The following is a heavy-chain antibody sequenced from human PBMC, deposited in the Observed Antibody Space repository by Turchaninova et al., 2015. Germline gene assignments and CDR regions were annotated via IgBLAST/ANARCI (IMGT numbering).Heavy chain of an antibody. V-gene: IGHV4-4*07. CDR2: IHSSGST. D-gene: IGHD6-6*01. J-gene: IGHJ5*02. CDR3: AGYHLRSSDPYNWFDP. Sequence: GELQESGPGLVKPSETLSLTCTVFGDSIINYYCSWIRQPAGKGLEYIGRIHSSGSTNYNPSLKSRVTISVDKSKTHFFLKLSSVTAADPAVYYCAGYHLRSSDPYNWFDPWGQGTLVTVSS. CDR1: GDSIINYY.